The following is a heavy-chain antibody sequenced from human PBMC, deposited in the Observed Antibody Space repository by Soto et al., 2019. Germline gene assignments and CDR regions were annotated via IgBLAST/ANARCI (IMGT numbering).Heavy chain of an antibody. D-gene: IGHD4-17*01. V-gene: IGHV1-8*01. CDR3: ARAPTVTAYHYYSGVDV. CDR2: MNPDSGDT. CDR1: GYSFTNYD. J-gene: IGHJ6*02. Sequence: QVQLVQSGAEVKKPGASVKVSCKASGYSFTNYDITWVRQATGQGLEWMGWMNPDSGDTGYAQKFQGRVTMTRDTSINTAYMELSSLKSEDTAVYYCARAPTVTAYHYYSGVDVWGQGTTVTVSS.